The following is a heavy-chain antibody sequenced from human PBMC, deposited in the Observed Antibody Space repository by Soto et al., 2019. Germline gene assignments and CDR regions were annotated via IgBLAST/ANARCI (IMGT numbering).Heavy chain of an antibody. CDR1: GLTFSNYA. J-gene: IGHJ4*02. Sequence: GGSLRLSCATSGLTFSNYAMSWVRQAPGGGLEWVSSMSGSSSTAYYADSVRGRFTISRDRSKNTLYLQMSSLRAEDTALYYCAKNQERELPRVIDFWGQGTLVTVSS. CDR2: MSGSSSTA. D-gene: IGHD1-7*01. V-gene: IGHV3-23*01. CDR3: AKNQERELPRVIDF.